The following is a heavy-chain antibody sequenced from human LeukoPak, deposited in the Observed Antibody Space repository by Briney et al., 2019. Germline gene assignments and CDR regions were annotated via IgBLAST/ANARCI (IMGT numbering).Heavy chain of an antibody. J-gene: IGHJ4*02. CDR3: ARDGDGYNLGFDY. CDR2: INHSGST. V-gene: IGHV4-34*01. D-gene: IGHD5-24*01. CDR1: GGSFSGYY. Sequence: SETLSLTCAVYGGSFSGYYWSWIRQPPGKGLGWIGEINHSGSTNYNPSLKSRVTISVDTSKNQFSLKLSSVTAADTAVYYCARDGDGYNLGFDYWGQGTLVTVSS.